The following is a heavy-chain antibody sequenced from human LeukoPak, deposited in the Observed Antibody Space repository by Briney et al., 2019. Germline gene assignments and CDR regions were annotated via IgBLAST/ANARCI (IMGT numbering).Heavy chain of an antibody. CDR1: GGSISSYY. J-gene: IGHJ6*02. CDR2: IYYSGSN. V-gene: IGHV4-59*01. Sequence: SETLSLTCTVSGGSISSYYWSWIRQPPGKGLEWIGYIYYSGSNNYNPSLKSRVTISVDTSKNQFSLKLSSVTAADTAVYYCARGGNGYDKYYYYGMDVWGQGTTVTVSS. D-gene: IGHD5-12*01. CDR3: ARGGNGYDKYYYYGMDV.